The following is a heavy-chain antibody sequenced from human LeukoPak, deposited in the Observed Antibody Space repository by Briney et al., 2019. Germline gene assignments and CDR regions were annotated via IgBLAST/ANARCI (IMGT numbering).Heavy chain of an antibody. CDR3: ARYRDGHNLDY. Sequence: NPSETLSLTCTVSGGPISSYYWSWIRQPPGKGLDWIGYIHYTGSSSYSPSLKSRVTMSVDTSKNELSLKLTSVTAADTAMYYCARYRDGHNLDYWGQGTLVTVSS. J-gene: IGHJ4*02. CDR1: GGPISSYY. V-gene: IGHV4-59*01. CDR2: IHYTGSS. D-gene: IGHD5-24*01.